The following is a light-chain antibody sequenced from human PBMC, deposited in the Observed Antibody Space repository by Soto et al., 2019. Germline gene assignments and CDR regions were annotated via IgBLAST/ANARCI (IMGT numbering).Light chain of an antibody. J-gene: IGLJ1*01. CDR2: GNS. CDR3: QSYDSSLSSYV. V-gene: IGLV1-40*01. Sequence: QSVLTQPPSVSGAPGQRFTSSCTGRSSKIGAGYNVHWYQRLPGTAPKFFVYGNSNRPSGVPDRFSGSKSGTSASLATTGLQAEDEADYYCQSYDSSLSSYVFGTGTKVTVL. CDR1: SSKIGAGYN.